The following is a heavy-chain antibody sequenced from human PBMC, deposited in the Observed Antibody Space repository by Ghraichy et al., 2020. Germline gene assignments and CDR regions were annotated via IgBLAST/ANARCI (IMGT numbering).Heavy chain of an antibody. V-gene: IGHV3-7*01. CDR3: ARDHRDTAMVFYYYGMDV. Sequence: GGSLRLSCAASGFTFSSYWMSWVRQAPGKGLEWVANIKQDGSEKYYVDSVKGRFTISRDNAKNSLYLQMNSLRAEDTAVYYCARDHRDTAMVFYYYGMDVWGQGTTVTVSS. CDR2: IKQDGSEK. D-gene: IGHD5-18*01. J-gene: IGHJ6*02. CDR1: GFTFSSYW.